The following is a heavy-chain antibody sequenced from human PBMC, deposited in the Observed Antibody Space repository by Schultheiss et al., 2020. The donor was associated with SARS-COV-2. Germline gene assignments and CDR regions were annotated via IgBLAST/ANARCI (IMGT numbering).Heavy chain of an antibody. CDR1: GFTFSSYA. J-gene: IGHJ6*02. CDR2: ISYDGSNK. D-gene: IGHD3-16*01. Sequence: GESLKISCAASGFTFSSYAMHWVRQAPGKGLEWVAVISYDGSNKYYADSVKGRFTISRDNAKNSLYLQMNSLRAEDTAVYYCARSLRDGGYYGMDVWGQGTTVTVSS. V-gene: IGHV3-30*04. CDR3: ARSLRDGGYYGMDV.